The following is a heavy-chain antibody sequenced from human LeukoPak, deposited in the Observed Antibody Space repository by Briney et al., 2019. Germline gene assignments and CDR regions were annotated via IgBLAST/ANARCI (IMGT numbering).Heavy chain of an antibody. CDR3: ARMNSGYGNWFDP. V-gene: IGHV1-2*02. CDR1: GYTFTCYY. Sequence: ASGKVSCKASGYTFTCYYMHWVRQAPGQGLEWMGWINPNSGGTNYAQKFQGRVTMTRDTSISTAYMELSRLRSDDTAVYYCARMNSGYGNWFDPWGQGTLVTVSS. CDR2: INPNSGGT. D-gene: IGHD5-12*01. J-gene: IGHJ5*02.